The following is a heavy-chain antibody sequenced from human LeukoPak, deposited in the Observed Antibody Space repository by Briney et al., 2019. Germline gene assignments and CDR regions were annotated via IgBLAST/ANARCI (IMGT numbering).Heavy chain of an antibody. CDR3: ARHPSAVAGKTFDC. Sequence: SETLSLTCAVYGGSFSGYYWSWIRQPPGKGLEWIGEINHSGSTNYNPSLKSRVTISVDTSKNQFSLKLTSVTAADTAVYYCARHPSAVAGKTFDCWGQGTLVTVSS. CDR2: INHSGST. J-gene: IGHJ4*02. D-gene: IGHD6-19*01. CDR1: GGSFSGYY. V-gene: IGHV4-34*01.